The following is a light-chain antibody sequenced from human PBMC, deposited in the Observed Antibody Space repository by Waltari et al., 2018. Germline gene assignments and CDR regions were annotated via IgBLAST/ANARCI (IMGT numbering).Light chain of an antibody. CDR1: SWSVSSRSY. J-gene: IGLJ3*02. Sequence: QTVVTQEPSFSVSPGGTVTRTCGLSSWSVSSRSYPSWYQQTPGQSPRTLIYNTNLRSSGVPDRFSGSILGSKAALTITGAQADDESHYYCLLYMGSGIWVFGGGTKLTVL. CDR3: LLYMGSGIWV. V-gene: IGLV8-61*01. CDR2: NTN.